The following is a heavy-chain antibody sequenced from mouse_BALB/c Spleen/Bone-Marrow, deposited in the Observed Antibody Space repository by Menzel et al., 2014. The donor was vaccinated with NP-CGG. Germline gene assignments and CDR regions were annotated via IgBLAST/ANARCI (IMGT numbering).Heavy chain of an antibody. V-gene: IGHV1-69*02. J-gene: IGHJ4*01. CDR2: FVPSYSYI. Sequence: QVQLQQPGAELVKPGASVKLSCKSSGYTFTSYSLLWVKRRPGQGLEWIGQFVPSYSYIDYNRKFKGKATLTVDRSSTTAYMQLSSLTSEDSAVYVCARRGCYKYAHYYAMDYWGQGTSVTVS. CDR1: GYTFTSYS. D-gene: IGHD2-14*01. CDR3: ARRGCYKYAHYYAMDY.